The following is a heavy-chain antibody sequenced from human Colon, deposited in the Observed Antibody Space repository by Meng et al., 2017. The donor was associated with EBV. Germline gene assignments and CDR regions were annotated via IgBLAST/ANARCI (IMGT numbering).Heavy chain of an antibody. CDR3: ARDRGGLGAFDY. V-gene: IGHV4-30-4*01. Sequence: QGRLLESGPGLVRPSQTLSLTCTVSGGSISSGDYYWSWIRQPPGKGLEWIGYIYYSGSTYYNPSLKSRVTISVDTSKNQFSLKLSSVTAADTAVYYCARDRGGLGAFDYWGQGTLVTVSS. CDR2: IYYSGST. D-gene: IGHD5-12*01. J-gene: IGHJ4*02. CDR1: GGSISSGDYY.